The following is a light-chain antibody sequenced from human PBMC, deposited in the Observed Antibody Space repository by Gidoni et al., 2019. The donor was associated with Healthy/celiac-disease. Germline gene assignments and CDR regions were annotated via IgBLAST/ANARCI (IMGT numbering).Light chain of an antibody. Sequence: SVPPPPPSAAWAPRPWVTISCSGSSSNLGSNTLNWYQQLPGTAPKLRIYSNNQRPSGVPDRFPGSKSGTSASLAISGLQSEDEADYYCAAWDDSLNGYWVFGGGTKLTVL. CDR2: SNN. J-gene: IGLJ3*02. CDR3: AAWDDSLNGYWV. CDR1: SSNLGSNT. V-gene: IGLV1-44*01.